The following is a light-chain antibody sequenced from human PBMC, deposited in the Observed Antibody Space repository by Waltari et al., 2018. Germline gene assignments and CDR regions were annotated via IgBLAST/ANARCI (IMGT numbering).Light chain of an antibody. V-gene: IGKV3-20*01. Sequence: EIVLTQSPGTLSLSPGERVTLSCRASQSVSGSDLAWYQQKPGQAPRLLIHGASSRATGVPDRFSGSGSGTDFTLTISRLEPEDFAVYYCQQYDSSPFTFGPGTKVDVK. CDR1: QSVSGSD. CDR3: QQYDSSPFT. CDR2: GAS. J-gene: IGKJ3*01.